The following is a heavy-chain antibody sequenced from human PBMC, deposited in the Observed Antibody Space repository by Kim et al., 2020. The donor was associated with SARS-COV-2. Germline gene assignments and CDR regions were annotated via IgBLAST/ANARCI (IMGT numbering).Heavy chain of an antibody. D-gene: IGHD2-2*01. CDR2: ISYDGSNE. V-gene: IGHV3-30-3*01. Sequence: PGGSLRLSCAASGFTFNNYAMHWVRQAAGKGLEWVAVISYDGSNEYYADSVKGRFTISRDNSKNTLYLQMNSLRTEDTALYYCAKDTDRRIVVVPAAVPATGTFDFWGQGTLVTVSS. CDR1: GFTFNNYA. J-gene: IGHJ4*02. CDR3: AKDTDRRIVVVPAAVPATGTFDF.